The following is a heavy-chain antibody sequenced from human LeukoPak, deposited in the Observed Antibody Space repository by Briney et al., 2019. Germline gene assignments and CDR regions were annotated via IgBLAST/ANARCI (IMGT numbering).Heavy chain of an antibody. D-gene: IGHD3-22*01. V-gene: IGHV3-7*01. CDR1: GFTFSSYW. CDR2: IKQDGSEK. Sequence: GGSLRLSCAASGFTFSSYWMSWVRQAPGKGLEWVANIKQDGSEKYYVDSVKGRFTISRDNAKNSLYLQMNSLRAEDTAVYYCARGLNYDSSGGFQHWGQGTLVTVSS. J-gene: IGHJ1*01. CDR3: ARGLNYDSSGGFQH.